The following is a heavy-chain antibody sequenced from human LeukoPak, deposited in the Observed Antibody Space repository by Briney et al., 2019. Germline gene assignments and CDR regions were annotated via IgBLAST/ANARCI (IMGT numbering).Heavy chain of an antibody. J-gene: IGHJ6*03. CDR3: ASLSPMGAYRRYYYYYMDV. Sequence: SVKVSCKASGGTFSSYAISWVRQAPGQGLEWMGGVIPIFGTANYAQKFQGRVTITADKSTSTAYMELSSLRSEDTAVYYCASLSPMGAYRRYYYYYMDVWGKGTTVTVSS. CDR2: VIPIFGTA. V-gene: IGHV1-69*06. CDR1: GGTFSSYA. D-gene: IGHD1-26*01.